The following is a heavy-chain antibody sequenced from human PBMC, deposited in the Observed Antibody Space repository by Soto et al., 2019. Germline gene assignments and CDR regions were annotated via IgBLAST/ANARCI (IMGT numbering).Heavy chain of an antibody. V-gene: IGHV3-33*01. CDR1: GFTYSSYG. CDR3: ARAEQYQNWFDP. J-gene: IGHJ5*02. Sequence: QVQLVESGGGVVQPGRSLRLSCAASGFTYSSYGMHWVHQAPGKGLEWVAVIWYDGSNKYYADSVKGRFTISRDNSKNTLYLQMNSLRAEDTAVYHCARAEQYQNWFDPWGQGTLVTVSS. CDR2: IWYDGSNK. D-gene: IGHD4-4*01.